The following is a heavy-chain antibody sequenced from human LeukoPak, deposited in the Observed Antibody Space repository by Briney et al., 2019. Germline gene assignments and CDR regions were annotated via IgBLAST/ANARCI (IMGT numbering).Heavy chain of an antibody. CDR2: ISSDGGST. D-gene: IGHD3-10*01. CDR1: GFTFSSYA. CDR3: AKGAGGSYGLYYFDY. J-gene: IGHJ4*02. V-gene: IGHV3-23*01. Sequence: GGSLRLSCAASGFTFSSYAMSWVRQAPGKGLEWVSVISSDGGSTYYADSVKGRFTISRDNSKNTVYLQMHTLRAEDTAVYYCAKGAGGSYGLYYFDYWGQGALVTVSS.